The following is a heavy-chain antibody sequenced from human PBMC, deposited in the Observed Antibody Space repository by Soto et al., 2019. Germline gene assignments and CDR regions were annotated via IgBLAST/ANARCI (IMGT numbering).Heavy chain of an antibody. CDR2: VTADGGTT. CDR1: GFTFSSFD. V-gene: IGHV3-23*01. J-gene: IGHJ4*02. D-gene: IGHD1-26*01. Sequence: QTGGSLRLSCAASGFTFSSFDMTWVRQAPGKGLEWVSTVTADGGTTFYPDSVRGRFTISRDNSKNTLYLQMNSLRAEDTALYYCAKRSNSGGYSNWGQGTLVTVSS. CDR3: AKRSNSGGYSN.